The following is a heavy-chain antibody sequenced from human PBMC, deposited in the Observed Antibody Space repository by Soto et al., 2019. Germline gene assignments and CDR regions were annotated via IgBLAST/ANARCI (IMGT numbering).Heavy chain of an antibody. CDR3: ARDHPHSYGVYYFDY. CDR2: IYYSGST. Sequence: PSETLSLTCTVSGGSIASSLYYWGWVRQSPGKGLEWIESIYYSGSTHYNPSLQNRVTISIDTSKNQVSLKVNSVTAADTAVYYCARDHPHSYGVYYFDYWGQGTPVTVSS. J-gene: IGHJ4*02. D-gene: IGHD5-18*01. V-gene: IGHV4-39*07. CDR1: GGSIASSLYY.